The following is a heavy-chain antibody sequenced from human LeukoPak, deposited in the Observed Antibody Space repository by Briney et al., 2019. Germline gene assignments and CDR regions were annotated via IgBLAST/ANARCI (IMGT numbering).Heavy chain of an antibody. D-gene: IGHD4-17*01. V-gene: IGHV1-18*01. CDR3: ATDYGENNYYYYGMDV. CDR2: ISAYNGNT. Sequence: ASVKVSCTASGYTFTSYGISWVRQAPGQGLEWMGWISAYNGNTNYAQKLQGRVTMTTDTSTSTAYMELRSLRSDDTAVYYCATDYGENNYYYYGMDVWGQGTTVTVSS. J-gene: IGHJ6*02. CDR1: GYTFTSYG.